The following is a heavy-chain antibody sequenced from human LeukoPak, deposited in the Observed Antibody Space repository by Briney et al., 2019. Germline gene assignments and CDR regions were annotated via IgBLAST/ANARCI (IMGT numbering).Heavy chain of an antibody. CDR3: ARGIVVVPAANYYYYMDV. J-gene: IGHJ6*03. CDR1: GYTFTSYG. CDR2: ISAYNGNT. D-gene: IGHD2-2*01. Sequence: ASVKVSCKASGYTFTSYGISWVRQAPGQGLEWMGWISAYNGNTNYAQKLQGRVTMTTDTSTSTAYMELRSLRSDDTAVYYCARGIVVVPAANYYYYMDVWGKGTTVTVSS. V-gene: IGHV1-18*01.